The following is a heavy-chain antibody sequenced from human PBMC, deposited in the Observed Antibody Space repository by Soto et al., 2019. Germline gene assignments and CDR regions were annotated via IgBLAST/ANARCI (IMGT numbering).Heavy chain of an antibody. CDR2: ISSTGGTA. CDR3: VKDRWNVAAAEVFDS. D-gene: IGHD6-13*01. V-gene: IGHV3-23*01. J-gene: IGHJ4*02. Sequence: VQLLDSGGGLVQPGGSLRLSCAASGFTFSSYAMGWVRQAPGKGLEWVSGISSTGGTADYADSVKGRFTISRDNSRNKMNLQMRSLRADDTAIYYCVKDRWNVAAAEVFDSWGQGTLVTVSS. CDR1: GFTFSSYA.